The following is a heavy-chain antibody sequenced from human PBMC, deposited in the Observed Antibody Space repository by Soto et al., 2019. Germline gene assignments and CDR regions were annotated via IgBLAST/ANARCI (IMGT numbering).Heavy chain of an antibody. CDR3: ASGFSSSWHNRHFDT. Sequence: PGGSLRHSCAASGFTFSSYSLNWVRQAPGKGLEWVSYISSSSSTIYYADSVKGRFTISRDNAKNSLYLQMNSLRAEDTAVYYCASGFSSSWHNRHFDTWGQGTLVTISS. V-gene: IGHV3-48*01. CDR1: GFTFSSYS. J-gene: IGHJ4*01. CDR2: ISSSSSTI. D-gene: IGHD6-13*01.